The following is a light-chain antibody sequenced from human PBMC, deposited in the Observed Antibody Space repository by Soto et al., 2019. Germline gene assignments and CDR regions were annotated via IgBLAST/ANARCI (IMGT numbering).Light chain of an antibody. CDR1: QGIGSW. Sequence: DIQMTQSQSFVSASIGDRVTITCRASQGIGSWLAWYQQVPGRAARLLIVAPSPFQSVVSARFRGSGSGPDCTLTISSLQPEYGATYFFLLANNFPVTFGEGTKVEMK. CDR2: APS. CDR3: LLANNFPVT. J-gene: IGKJ4*01. V-gene: IGKV1-12*01.